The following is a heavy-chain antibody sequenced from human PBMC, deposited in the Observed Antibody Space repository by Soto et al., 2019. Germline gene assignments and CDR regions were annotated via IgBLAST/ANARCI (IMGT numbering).Heavy chain of an antibody. CDR1: GYTFTSYD. J-gene: IGHJ6*02. Sequence: QVQLVQSGAEVKKPGASVKVSCKASGYTFTSYDINWVRQATGQGLEWMGWMNPNSGNTGYAQKFQGRVNMTRNTSISTAYMALSSLRSEDTAVYYCARERTGTTSMDVWGQGTTVTVSS. CDR3: ARERTGTTSMDV. D-gene: IGHD1-1*01. CDR2: MNPNSGNT. V-gene: IGHV1-8*01.